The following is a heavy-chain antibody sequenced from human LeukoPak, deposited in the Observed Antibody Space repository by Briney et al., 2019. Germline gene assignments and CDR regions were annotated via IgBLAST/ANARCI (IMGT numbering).Heavy chain of an antibody. CDR3: ARRILSTSWTDSFDI. Sequence: GGSLRLSCAASGFTFSDYYISWVRQAPGKGLDWVSYISSSGHYTHYADSVKGRFTISRGNAKNSLYLQMSSLRAEDTAVYYCARRILSTSWTDSFDIWGQGTMVTVSS. CDR1: GFTFSDYY. J-gene: IGHJ3*02. CDR2: ISSSGHYT. D-gene: IGHD2-2*01. V-gene: IGHV3-11*03.